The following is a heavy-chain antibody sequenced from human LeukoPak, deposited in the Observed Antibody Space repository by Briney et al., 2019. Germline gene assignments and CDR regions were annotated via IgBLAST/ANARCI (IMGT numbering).Heavy chain of an antibody. CDR3: SRTAAAGKVY. D-gene: IGHD6-13*01. CDR1: GFTFITYC. Sequence: GGSLRLSCAASGFTFITYCMSWVRQAPGKGLEWVANIKHDGSEKYYVDSVKGRFTISRDNAKNSLYLQMNSLRAEDTAVYYCSRTAAAGKVYWGQGTLDTVSS. CDR2: IKHDGSEK. J-gene: IGHJ4*02. V-gene: IGHV3-7*04.